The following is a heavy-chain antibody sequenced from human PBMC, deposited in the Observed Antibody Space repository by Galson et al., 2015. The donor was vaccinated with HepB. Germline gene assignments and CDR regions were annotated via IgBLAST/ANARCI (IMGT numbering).Heavy chain of an antibody. CDR1: GGTFSRFA. Sequence: SVKVSCKASGGTFSRFAVNWVRQAPGQGLEWIGGNIPIFATINYAQKFQGRVSISADESTSTTYLQLDSLGPGDTAVYYCGRSSYVVVDPPAVPFDYWGQGTLVTVSS. CDR2: NIPIFATI. V-gene: IGHV1-69*13. CDR3: GRSSYVVVDPPAVPFDY. J-gene: IGHJ4*02. D-gene: IGHD2-2*01.